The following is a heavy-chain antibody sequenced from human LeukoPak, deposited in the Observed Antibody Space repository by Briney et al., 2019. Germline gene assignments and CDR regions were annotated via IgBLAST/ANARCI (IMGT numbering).Heavy chain of an antibody. J-gene: IGHJ3*02. D-gene: IGHD2-15*01. CDR1: GGSISSGGYY. V-gene: IGHV4-31*03. Sequence: SQTLSLTCTVSGGSISSGGYYWSWIRQHPGKGLKWIGYIYYSGSTYYNPSLKSRVTISVDTSKNQFSLKLSSVTAADTAVYYCARYCSGGSCYLAFDIWGQGTMVTVSS. CDR2: IYYSGST. CDR3: ARYCSGGSCYLAFDI.